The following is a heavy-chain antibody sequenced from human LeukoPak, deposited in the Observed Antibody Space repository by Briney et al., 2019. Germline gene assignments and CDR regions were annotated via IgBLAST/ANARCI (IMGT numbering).Heavy chain of an antibody. J-gene: IGHJ3*01. CDR1: GYTLTELS. V-gene: IGHV1-24*01. Sequence: ASVKVSCKVSGYTLTELSMPWVRQAPGNGLEWMGGFDPEDGQAIYAQKFEGRVALTEDTSTDTAYMELYSLTSEDPAVYYCATATGFTSGDAFNVWGQGRLVTVSS. CDR3: ATATGFTSGDAFNV. D-gene: IGHD6-19*01. CDR2: FDPEDGQA.